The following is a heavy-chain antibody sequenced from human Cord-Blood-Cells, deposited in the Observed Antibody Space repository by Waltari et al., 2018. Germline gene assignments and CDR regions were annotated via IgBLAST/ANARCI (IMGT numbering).Heavy chain of an antibody. CDR2: IMHSGNT. CDR3: ASFHYYYMDV. Sequence: QVQLQQWGAGLLQPSETLSLTCAVYGGSFSGYYWTWIRQPPGKGLELIGEIMHSGNTNFNPALKSRVTISVDTSKNQFSLKLSSVTAADTAVYYCASFHYYYMDVWGKGTTVTVSS. V-gene: IGHV4-34*12. J-gene: IGHJ6*03. CDR1: GGSFSGYY.